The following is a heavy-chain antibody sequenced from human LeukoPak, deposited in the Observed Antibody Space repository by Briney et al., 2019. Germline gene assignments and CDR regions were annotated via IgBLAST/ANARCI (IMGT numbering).Heavy chain of an antibody. J-gene: IGHJ4*02. Sequence: PSETLSLTCTLSGGSISTYYWSWIRQPPRKGLEWIGYIYHSGSTNYNPSLKSRVTISVGTSKNQFSLKLSSVTAADTAVYYCARGGGYASPIGYWGQGALVTVSS. D-gene: IGHD5-12*01. CDR2: IYHSGST. V-gene: IGHV4-59*01. CDR1: GGSISTYY. CDR3: ARGGGYASPIGY.